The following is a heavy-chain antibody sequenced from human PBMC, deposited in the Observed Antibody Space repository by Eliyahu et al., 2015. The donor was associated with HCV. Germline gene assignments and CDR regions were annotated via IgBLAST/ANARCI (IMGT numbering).Heavy chain of an antibody. CDR3: AKEXRLYTGAFDV. CDR2: LYRXGSHS. Sequence: EVQLVESGGGLVQPGGSLRLSCVTSGFPFDVYAISWVRXVPGEGLXWVSGLYRXGSHSGYADSVRGRXTISRDNAKNSLYLQMNSLRPEDTALYYCAKEXRLYTGAFDVWGQGTMVTVSS. D-gene: IGHD2-2*02. V-gene: IGHV3-9*01. CDR1: GFPFDVYA. J-gene: IGHJ3*01.